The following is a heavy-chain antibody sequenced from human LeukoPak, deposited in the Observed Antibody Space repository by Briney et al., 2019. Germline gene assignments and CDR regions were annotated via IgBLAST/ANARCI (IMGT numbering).Heavy chain of an antibody. V-gene: IGHV3-21*01. CDR1: GFTFSSYS. Sequence: GGSLRLSCAASGFTFSSYSMNWVRQAPGKGLEWVSSISSSSSYIYYADSVKGRFTISRDNAKNSLYLQMNSLRAEDTAVYYCASISVAGRPRDYWGQGTLVTVSS. CDR2: ISSSSSYI. J-gene: IGHJ4*02. CDR3: ASISVAGRPRDY. D-gene: IGHD6-19*01.